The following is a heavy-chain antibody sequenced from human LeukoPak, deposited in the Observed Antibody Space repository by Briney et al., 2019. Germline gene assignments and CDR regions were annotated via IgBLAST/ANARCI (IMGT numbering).Heavy chain of an antibody. V-gene: IGHV1-2*02. D-gene: IGHD6-19*01. CDR1: GYTFTGYY. Sequence: GASVKVSCKASGYTFTGYYMHWVRQAPGQGLEWMGWINPNSGGTNYAQKFQGRVTMTRGTSISTAYMELSRLRSDDTAVYYCARRGSVSSGYVYFDYWGQGTLVTVSS. J-gene: IGHJ4*02. CDR2: INPNSGGT. CDR3: ARRGSVSSGYVYFDY.